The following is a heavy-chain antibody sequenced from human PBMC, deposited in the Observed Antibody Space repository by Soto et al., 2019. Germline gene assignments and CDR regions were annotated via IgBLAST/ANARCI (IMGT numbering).Heavy chain of an antibody. V-gene: IGHV2-5*02. J-gene: IGHJ4*02. CDR3: VHSSYYGYYYDY. D-gene: IGHD3-10*01. CDR1: GFSLSTSPVG. CDR2: TYWDDDK. Sequence: QITLKESGPTLVKPTQTLTLTCTFSGFSLSTSPVGVGWIRQPPGKALEWLAHTYWDDDKRYSPSLKSRLTITQDTSKSQVVLTMANMNLVDTATYYCVHSSYYGYYYDYWGQGILVTVSS.